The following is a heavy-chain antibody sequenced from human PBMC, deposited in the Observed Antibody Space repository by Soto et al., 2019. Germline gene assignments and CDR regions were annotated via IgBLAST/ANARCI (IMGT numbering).Heavy chain of an antibody. J-gene: IGHJ6*02. CDR3: ARSDNRNSLYGVDV. D-gene: IGHD1-7*01. Sequence: SETLSLTCTVSGGSISSYYWSWIQQPPGKGLEWIGYIYYSGSTNYNPSLKSRVTISVDTSKNQFSLKLSSVTAADTAVYYCARSDNRNSLYGVDVWGQGTAVTVSS. CDR1: GGSISSYY. CDR2: IYYSGST. V-gene: IGHV4-59*01.